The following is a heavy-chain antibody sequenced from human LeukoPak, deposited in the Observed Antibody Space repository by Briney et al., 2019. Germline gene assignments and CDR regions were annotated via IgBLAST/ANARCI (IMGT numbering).Heavy chain of an antibody. Sequence: SETLSLTCTVSGGSISSRSYYWAWIRQPPGKGLEWIGSFYYSGNTYYNPSLKSRVTRSVDTSKNQFSLNLSSVTAADTAVYYCARLIEYSSSIDYWGQGNLVTVSS. D-gene: IGHD6-6*01. CDR1: GGSISSRSYY. CDR2: FYYSGNT. J-gene: IGHJ4*02. V-gene: IGHV4-39*07. CDR3: ARLIEYSSSIDY.